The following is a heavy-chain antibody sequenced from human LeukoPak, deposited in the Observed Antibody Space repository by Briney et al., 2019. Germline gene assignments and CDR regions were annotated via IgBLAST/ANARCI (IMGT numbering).Heavy chain of an antibody. V-gene: IGHV3-72*01. D-gene: IGHD4/OR15-4a*01. J-gene: IGHJ4*02. CDR2: VRNRRNGCST. Sequence: GGSLRLSCAASGFTFSDHYIDWVRQAPGKGLEWVGRVRNRRNGCSTQYAASVKGRFTFSRDDSENTVYLQMNSLKTEDTAVYFCARIMRVDYGTYYFDYWGPGTLVTVSS. CDR1: GFTFSDHY. CDR3: ARIMRVDYGTYYFDY.